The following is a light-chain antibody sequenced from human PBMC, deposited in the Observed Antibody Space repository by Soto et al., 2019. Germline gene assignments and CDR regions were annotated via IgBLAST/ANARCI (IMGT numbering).Light chain of an antibody. V-gene: IGLV2-14*01. CDR2: EVS. CDR1: SSDVGGYNY. J-gene: IGLJ2*01. Sequence: QSVLTQPASVSGSPGQSITISCTGTSSDVGGYNYVSWYQQHPGKAPKLMISEVSNRPSGVSNRFSGSKSGNTASLTISGLQAKDEADYYCSSYTSSSTLVFGGGTKLTVL. CDR3: SSYTSSSTLV.